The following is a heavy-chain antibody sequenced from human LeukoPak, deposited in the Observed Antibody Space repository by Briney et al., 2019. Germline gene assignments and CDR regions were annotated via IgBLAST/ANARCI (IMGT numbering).Heavy chain of an antibody. CDR1: GYTFTGYF. Sequence: GASVKASCKASGYTFTGYFMHWVRQAPGQGLEWMGWINPNSGGTNYAQKFQGRVTMTRDTSISTTSMELSSLTFDDTAVYYCARAYTGFEAFDFWGQGTLVTPSS. D-gene: IGHD5-12*01. J-gene: IGHJ4*02. CDR2: INPNSGGT. CDR3: ARAYTGFEAFDF. V-gene: IGHV1-2*02.